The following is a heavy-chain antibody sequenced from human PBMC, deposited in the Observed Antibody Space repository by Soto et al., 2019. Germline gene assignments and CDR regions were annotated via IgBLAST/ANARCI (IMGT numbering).Heavy chain of an antibody. Sequence: QVQLQESGPGLVESSGTLSLTCAXXXXXXTXXXXXXXVRQSPGKGLEWIGEISLNGDINYSPSLQXXXXXSXDXSXXXXXXXXXXVTAADTAVXXCATRETRTGGPVWGPGTVVTVSS. J-gene: IGHJ4*03. D-gene: IGHD2-8*02. CDR1: XXXXTXXXX. CDR2: ISLNGDI. CDR3: ATRETRTGGPV. V-gene: IGHV4-4*02.